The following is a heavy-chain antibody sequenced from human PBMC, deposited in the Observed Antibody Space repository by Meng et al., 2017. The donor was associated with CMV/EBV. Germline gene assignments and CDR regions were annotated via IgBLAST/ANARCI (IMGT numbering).Heavy chain of an antibody. D-gene: IGHD3-3*01. CDR3: ARFQAASTIPSPVCAFDI. V-gene: IGHV4-61*01. CDR2: IYYSGST. CDR1: GGSVSSGSYY. Sequence: SETLSLTCTVSGGSVSSGSYYWSWIRQPPGKGLEWIGYIYYSGSTNYNPSLKSRVTISVDTSKNQFSLKLSSVTAADTAVYYCARFQAASTIPSPVCAFDIWGQGTMVTVSS. J-gene: IGHJ3*02.